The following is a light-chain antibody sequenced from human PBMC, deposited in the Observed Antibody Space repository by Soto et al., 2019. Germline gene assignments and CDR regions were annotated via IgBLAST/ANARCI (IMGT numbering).Light chain of an antibody. CDR2: DVR. CDR1: RSDVGGYNY. J-gene: IGLJ3*02. V-gene: IGLV2-14*03. CDR3: NSYTNRDTWV. Sequence: QSVLTQPASVSGSPGQSITISCTGTRSDVGGYNYVSWYQQHSGKAPKLMIYDVRNRPSGVSNRFSGSKSGNTASLTISGLQVEDEADYYCNSYTNRDTWVFGGGTKLTVL.